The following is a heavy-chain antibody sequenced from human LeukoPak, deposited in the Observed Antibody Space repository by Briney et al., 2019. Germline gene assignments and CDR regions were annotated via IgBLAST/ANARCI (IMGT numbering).Heavy chain of an antibody. CDR2: MNPTSGNT. J-gene: IGHJ4*02. Sequence: ASVKVSCKTSGYTFTTYNINWIRQATGQGLEWMGWMNPTSGNTGYAQKFQGRVTMTRNTSIGTAYMEVSSLKSEDTAVYYCARGVGTFYYGSGSYYYDYWGQGTLVTVSP. CDR3: ARGVGTFYYGSGSYYYDY. CDR1: GYTFTTYN. D-gene: IGHD3-10*01. V-gene: IGHV1-8*01.